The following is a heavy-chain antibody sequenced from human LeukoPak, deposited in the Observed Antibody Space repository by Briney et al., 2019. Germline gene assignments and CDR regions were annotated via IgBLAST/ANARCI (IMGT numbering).Heavy chain of an antibody. J-gene: IGHJ4*02. V-gene: IGHV1-69*13. D-gene: IGHD3-10*01. CDR2: IIPIFGTA. Sequence: ASVKVSCKASGGTFSSYAISCVRQAPGQGLEWMGGIIPIFGTANYAQKFQGRVTITADESTSTAYMELSSLRSEDAAVYYCARVWFGESTYYFDYWGQGTLVTVSS. CDR3: ARVWFGESTYYFDY. CDR1: GGTFSSYA.